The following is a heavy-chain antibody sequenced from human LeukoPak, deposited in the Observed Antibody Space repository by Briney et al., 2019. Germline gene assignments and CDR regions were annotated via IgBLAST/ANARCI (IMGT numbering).Heavy chain of an antibody. Sequence: SETLSLTCTVSGGSISSSSYYWGWIRQPPGKGLEWIGSIYYSGSTYYNPSLKSRVTISVDTSKNQFSLKLSSVTAADTAVYYCASLIFGVVIYFDYWGQGTLVTVSS. CDR3: ASLIFGVVIYFDY. D-gene: IGHD3-3*01. CDR1: GGSISSSSYY. J-gene: IGHJ4*02. CDR2: IYYSGST. V-gene: IGHV4-39*01.